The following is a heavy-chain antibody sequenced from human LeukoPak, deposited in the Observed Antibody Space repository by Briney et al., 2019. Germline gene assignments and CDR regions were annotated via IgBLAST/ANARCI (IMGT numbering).Heavy chain of an antibody. V-gene: IGHV1-46*01. CDR3: AREGYSYGFHDAFDI. D-gene: IGHD5-18*01. CDR2: INPSGGST. CDR1: GYTFTSYY. Sequence: ASVKVSCKASGYTFTSYYMHWVRQAPGQGLEWMGIINPSGGSTSYAQKFQGRVTMTRDTSTSTVYMELSSLRSEDTAVCYCAREGYSYGFHDAFDIWGQGTMVTVSS. J-gene: IGHJ3*02.